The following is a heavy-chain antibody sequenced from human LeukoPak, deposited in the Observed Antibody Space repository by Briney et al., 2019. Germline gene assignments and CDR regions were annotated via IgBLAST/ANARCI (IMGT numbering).Heavy chain of an antibody. CDR3: ARGAPRGVWNFYFDY. CDR2: VGPYNRKT. CDR1: GYAFSSYG. J-gene: IGHJ4*02. V-gene: IGHV1-18*01. Sequence: ASVKVSCKASGYAFSSYGIGWERQAPGQGHEWMGWVGPYNRKTNYSQKFQGRVTMTTDTSTNTAYLELRTLRSDDTAVYYCARGAPRGVWNFYFDYWGQGTLVTVSS. D-gene: IGHD1-7*01.